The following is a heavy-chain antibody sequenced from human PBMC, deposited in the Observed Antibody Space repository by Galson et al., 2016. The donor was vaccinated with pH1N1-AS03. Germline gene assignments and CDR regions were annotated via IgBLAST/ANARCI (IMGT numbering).Heavy chain of an antibody. CDR1: GFTFSNVW. Sequence: SLRLSCAASGFTFSNVWLTWVRQAPGKGLEWVGHIKAKADGGTADYAAPVKGRFTISRDDSKSTSYLQMNSLKTEDTALYYCLTISLFQHWGQGTLVTVSS. D-gene: IGHD3-3*01. CDR3: LTISLFQH. CDR2: IKAKADGGTA. V-gene: IGHV3-15*01. J-gene: IGHJ1*01.